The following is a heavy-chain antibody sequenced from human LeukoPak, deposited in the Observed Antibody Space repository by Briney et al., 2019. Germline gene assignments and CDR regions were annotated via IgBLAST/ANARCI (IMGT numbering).Heavy chain of an antibody. D-gene: IGHD4-17*01. Sequence: SQTLSLTCAVSGGSISSGGYSWSWIRQPPGKGLEWIGYIYHSGSTYYNPSLKSRVTISVDTSKNQFSLELSSVTAADTAVYYCARCPTVTNYYYYYMDVWGKGTTVTVSS. CDR3: ARCPTVTNYYYYYMDV. V-gene: IGHV4-30-2*01. J-gene: IGHJ6*03. CDR1: GGSISSGGYS. CDR2: IYHSGST.